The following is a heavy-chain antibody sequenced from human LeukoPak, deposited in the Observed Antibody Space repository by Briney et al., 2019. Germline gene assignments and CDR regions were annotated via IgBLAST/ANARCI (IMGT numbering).Heavy chain of an antibody. V-gene: IGHV1-2*06. CDR2: INPNNGGT. J-gene: IGHJ4*02. CDR1: GYTFTRYY. CDR3: ARGQLGDFDY. Sequence: GASVKVSCKASGYTFTRYYIHWVRQAPGQGLEWMGRINPNNGGTNYAQKFQGRVTMTRDTSVNTAYMELSGLRSDDTAVYYCARGQLGDFDYWGQGALVTVSS. D-gene: IGHD1-1*01.